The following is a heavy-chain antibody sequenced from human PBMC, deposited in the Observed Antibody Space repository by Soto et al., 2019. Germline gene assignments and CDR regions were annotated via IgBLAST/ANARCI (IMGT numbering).Heavy chain of an antibody. CDR3: EKVFWGDKKTNFDY. V-gene: IGHV4-59*11. CDR1: GGSISSHY. Sequence: SETLSLTCAVSGGSISSHYWSWFRQPPGKGLEWIGYIYYTGKTTYNPSLKSRVTMSVDTSKSQFSLKLTSVTAADTAVYYCEKVFWGDKKTNFDYGGRGPLVPVPS. D-gene: IGHD3-16*01. CDR2: IYYTGKT. J-gene: IGHJ4*02.